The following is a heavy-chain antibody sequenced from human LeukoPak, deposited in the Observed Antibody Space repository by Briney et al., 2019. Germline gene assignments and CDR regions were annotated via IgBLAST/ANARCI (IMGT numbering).Heavy chain of an antibody. CDR2: IYYSGST. D-gene: IGHD3-3*01. Sequence: PSETLSLTCTVSGGSISSYYWSWIRQPPGKGLEWIGYIYYSGSTNYNPSLKSRVTISVDTSKSQFSLKLSSVTAADTAVYYCASKPYCDFWSGYYFDYWGQGTLVTVSS. CDR1: GGSISSYY. CDR3: ASKPYCDFWSGYYFDY. J-gene: IGHJ4*02. V-gene: IGHV4-59*01.